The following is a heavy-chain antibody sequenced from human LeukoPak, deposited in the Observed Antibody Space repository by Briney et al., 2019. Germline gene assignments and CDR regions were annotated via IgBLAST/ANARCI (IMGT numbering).Heavy chain of an antibody. D-gene: IGHD1-14*01. CDR3: ARGGAAGDAFDL. CDR1: GGSFSSYY. J-gene: IGHJ3*01. CDR2: FYTSGST. V-gene: IGHV4-4*07. Sequence: SETLSLTCTVSGGSFSSYYWSWIRQPAGKGLEWIGRFYTSGSTNYNPSLTSRVTISLDKSKNQFSLKLTSVTAADTAIYYCARGGAAGDAFDLWGKGTMVTASS.